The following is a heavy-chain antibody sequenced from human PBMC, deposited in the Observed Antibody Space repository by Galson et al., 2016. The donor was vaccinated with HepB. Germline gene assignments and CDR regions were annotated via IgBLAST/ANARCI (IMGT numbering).Heavy chain of an antibody. CDR2: IYWNDDK. D-gene: IGHD3-16*01. CDR3: AHTAPLGLEFSRDRFDD. V-gene: IGHV2-5*01. Sequence: PALVKPTQTLTLTCTFSGFSLTTGLGVAWLRQPPGKAPEWLALIYWNDDKRYSPFLKSRLTITKDTSKSQVVLTMTNMDPVGTGTYYCAHTAPLGLEFSRDRFDDWGQGTLVTVSS. CDR1: GFSLTTGLG. J-gene: IGHJ4*02.